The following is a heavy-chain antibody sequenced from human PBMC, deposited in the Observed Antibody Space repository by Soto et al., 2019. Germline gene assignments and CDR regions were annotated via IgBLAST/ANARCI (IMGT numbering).Heavy chain of an antibody. CDR3: VRSGTARLLRHSWFDT. CDR1: GFTFNTYD. Sequence: EVQLVESGGGLVKPGGSLRLSCAASGFTFNTYDMNWVRQAPGKGLDWVSSITTSSAYIYYADSLKGRITISGDNAKNSLFLQMNSLRAEDTAVYYCVRSGTARLLRHSWFDTWGQGPLVTVSS. J-gene: IGHJ5*02. D-gene: IGHD2-21*01. CDR2: ITTSSAYI. V-gene: IGHV3-21*01.